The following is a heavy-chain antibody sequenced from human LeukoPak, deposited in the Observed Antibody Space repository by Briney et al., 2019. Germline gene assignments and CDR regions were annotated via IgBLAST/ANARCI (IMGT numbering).Heavy chain of an antibody. J-gene: IGHJ4*02. CDR3: AKDLRDGYEKGGRGYFDY. CDR2: ISWNSNNI. V-gene: IGHV3-9*01. Sequence: QPGRSLRLSCAASGFTFDDYAMHWVRQVPGKGLEWVSSISWNSNNIAYGDSVKGRFTISRDNAKNSLYLQMNSLRAEDTAVYYCAKDLRDGYEKGGRGYFDYWGQGTLVTVSS. CDR1: GFTFDDYA. D-gene: IGHD5-24*01.